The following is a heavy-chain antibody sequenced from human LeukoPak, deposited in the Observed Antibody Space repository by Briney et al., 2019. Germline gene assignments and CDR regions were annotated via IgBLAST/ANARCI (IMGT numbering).Heavy chain of an antibody. CDR2: TYYRSKWYN. V-gene: IGHV6-1*01. Sequence: SQTLSLTCAISGDSVSSNSAAWNWIRQSPSRGLEWLGRTYYRSKWYNDYAVSVKSRITINPDTSKNQFSLQLNSLTPEDTAVYYCARSVGTVVVPAAMTYGMDVWGQGTTVTVSS. D-gene: IGHD2-2*01. CDR1: GDSVSSNSAA. CDR3: ARSVGTVVVPAAMTYGMDV. J-gene: IGHJ6*02.